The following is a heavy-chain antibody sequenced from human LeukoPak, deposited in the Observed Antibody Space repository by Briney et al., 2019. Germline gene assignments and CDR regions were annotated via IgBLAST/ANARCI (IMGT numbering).Heavy chain of an antibody. CDR3: AGSTGIAARPVPAPQYYYYMDV. J-gene: IGHJ6*03. CDR2: IIPIFGTA. D-gene: IGHD6-6*01. V-gene: IGHV1-69*13. CDR1: GGTFSSYA. Sequence: GASVKVSCKASGGTFSSYAISWVRQAPGQGLEWMGGIIPIFGTANYAQKFQGRVTITADESTSTAYMELSSLRSEDTAVYYCAGSTGIAARPVPAPQYYYYMDVWGKGTTVTVSS.